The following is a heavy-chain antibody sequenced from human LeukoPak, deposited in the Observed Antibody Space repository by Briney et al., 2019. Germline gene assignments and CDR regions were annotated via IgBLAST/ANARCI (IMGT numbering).Heavy chain of an antibody. D-gene: IGHD3-22*01. CDR3: ASEYKYDSSGANAFDI. CDR1: GYTFTRHY. Sequence: ASVKVSCKASGYTFTRHYIHWVRQAPGQGLEWMGWIHPNTGGTKYAQKFQGRVTMTRDTPSSTAYMELSSLRSADTAVYYCASEYKYDSSGANAFDIWGQGTMVTVSS. CDR2: IHPNTGGT. V-gene: IGHV1-2*02. J-gene: IGHJ3*02.